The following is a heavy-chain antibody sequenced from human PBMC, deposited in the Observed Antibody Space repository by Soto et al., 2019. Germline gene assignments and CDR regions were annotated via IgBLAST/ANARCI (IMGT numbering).Heavy chain of an antibody. CDR2: ISGSGGST. Sequence: GGSLRLSCAASGFTFSSYAMSWVRQAPGKGLEWVSAISGSGGSTYYADSVKGRFTISRDNSKNTLYLQMNSLRAEDTAVYYCAKRDCSGGSCYLFDYWGQGTLVTVSS. J-gene: IGHJ4*02. D-gene: IGHD2-15*01. CDR3: AKRDCSGGSCYLFDY. V-gene: IGHV3-23*01. CDR1: GFTFSSYA.